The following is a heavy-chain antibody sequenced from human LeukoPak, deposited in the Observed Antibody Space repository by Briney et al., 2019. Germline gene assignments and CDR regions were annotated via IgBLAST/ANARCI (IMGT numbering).Heavy chain of an antibody. CDR2: IYTSGST. CDR1: GGSISSGSYY. V-gene: IGHV4-61*02. CDR3: ARAYSSSWYWNWFDP. Sequence: SETLSLTCTVSGGSISSGSYYWSWIRQPAGKGLEWIGRIYTSGSTNYNPSLKSRVTISVDTSKNQFSLKVSSVSAADTAVYYCARAYSSSWYWNWFDPWGQGTLVTVSS. D-gene: IGHD6-13*01. J-gene: IGHJ5*02.